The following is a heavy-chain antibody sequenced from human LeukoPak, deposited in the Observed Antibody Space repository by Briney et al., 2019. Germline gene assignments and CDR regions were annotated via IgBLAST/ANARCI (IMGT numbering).Heavy chain of an antibody. CDR2: TQPEGNEK. Sequence: GSLRLSCAVSGFNFPKFWMSWVRQAPGRGLEWVANTQPEGNEKFYVESVKGRFTISRGNTKDLLFLQMNDLRVEDTGVYYCARGDAFSGDHWGQGTQVTVST. J-gene: IGHJ4*02. CDR3: ARGDAFSGDH. CDR1: GFNFPKFW. D-gene: IGHD3-16*01. V-gene: IGHV3-7*03.